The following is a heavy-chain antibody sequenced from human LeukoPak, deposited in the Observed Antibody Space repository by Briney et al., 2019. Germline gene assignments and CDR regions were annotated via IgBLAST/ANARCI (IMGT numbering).Heavy chain of an antibody. V-gene: IGHV5-51*01. D-gene: IGHD1-26*01. CDR2: IYPGDSDT. J-gene: IGHJ4*02. Sequence: PGESLKISCKTSGYNFIRYWIGWVRQMPGKGLEWMGIIYPGDSDTRYSPSFQGQVTISADKSISTAYLQWSSLKASDTAMYYCARPFNGSSGGFDYWGQGTLVTVSS. CDR1: GYNFIRYW. CDR3: ARPFNGSSGGFDY.